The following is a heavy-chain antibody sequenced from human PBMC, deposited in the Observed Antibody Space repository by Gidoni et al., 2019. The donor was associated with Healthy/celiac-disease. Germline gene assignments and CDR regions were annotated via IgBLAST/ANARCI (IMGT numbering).Heavy chain of an antibody. V-gene: IGHV3-23*01. CDR2: ISGSGGST. CDR3: AKHPSGLYYFDY. J-gene: IGHJ4*02. D-gene: IGHD3-10*01. CDR1: GFTFSSYA. Sequence: EVQLLESGGGLVQPGGSLRLSCAASGFTFSSYAMSWVRQAPGKGLELVSAISGSGGSTYYADSVKGRFTISRDNSKNTLYLQMNSLRAEDTAVYYCAKHPSGLYYFDYWGQGTLVTVSS.